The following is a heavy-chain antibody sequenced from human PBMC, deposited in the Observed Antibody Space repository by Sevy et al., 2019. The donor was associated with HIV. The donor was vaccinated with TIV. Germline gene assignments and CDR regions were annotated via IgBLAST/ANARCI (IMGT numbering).Heavy chain of an antibody. CDR3: AREGRMGNVHYDSSGYGYYYYYGMDV. Sequence: GESLKISCAASGFTVSSNYMSWVRQAPGKGLEWVSVIYSGGSTYYADSVKGRFTISRDNSKNTLYLQMNSLRAEDTAVYYCAREGRMGNVHYDSSGYGYYYYYGMDVWGQGTTVTVSS. J-gene: IGHJ6*02. CDR1: GFTVSSNY. CDR2: IYSGGST. D-gene: IGHD3-22*01. V-gene: IGHV3-53*01.